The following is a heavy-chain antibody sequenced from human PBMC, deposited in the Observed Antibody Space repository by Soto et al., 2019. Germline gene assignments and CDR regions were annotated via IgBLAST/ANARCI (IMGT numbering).Heavy chain of an antibody. Sequence: QVQLVQSGAEVKKPGASVKVSCKASGYTFTSYDINWVRQATGQGLEWMGWMNPNSGKTGYAQKFQGRVTMTRNTSISTACVELSSLRSEETAVYYGAGERAVAGFDYWGQGTLVTVSS. V-gene: IGHV1-8*01. CDR2: MNPNSGKT. J-gene: IGHJ4*02. CDR3: AGERAVAGFDY. CDR1: GYTFTSYD. D-gene: IGHD6-19*01.